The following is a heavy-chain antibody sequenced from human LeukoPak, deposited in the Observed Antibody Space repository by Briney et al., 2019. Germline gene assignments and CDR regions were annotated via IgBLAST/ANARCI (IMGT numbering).Heavy chain of an antibody. J-gene: IGHJ6*03. CDR1: GFPFSSSA. V-gene: IGHV3-23*01. Sequence: GGSLRLSCAASGFPFSSSAKSSVRRAPGGGGEWGSAISGSGGSTYYAASVKGRFTISIDNSKNTLYLQMNSLRAEDTDVYYCAKRSRVAVAGPYYYYNYMDVWGKGNTVTVSS. CDR2: ISGSGGST. D-gene: IGHD6-19*01. CDR3: AKRSRVAVAGPYYYYNYMDV.